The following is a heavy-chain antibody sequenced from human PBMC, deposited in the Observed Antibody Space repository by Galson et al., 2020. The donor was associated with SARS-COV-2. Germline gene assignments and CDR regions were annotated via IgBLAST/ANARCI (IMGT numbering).Heavy chain of an antibody. CDR1: AGSISSDDYY. Sequence: SETLSLTCTVSAGSISSDDYYWSWIRQPPGKALEWIGYIYYSGSSYYNPSLKSRVTMSVDTSKNQFSLMLNSVTAADTAVYYCAREHSPDWVDPWGQGSLVTVSS. V-gene: IGHV4-30-4*01. J-gene: IGHJ5*02. CDR2: IYYSGSS. CDR3: AREHSPDWVDP.